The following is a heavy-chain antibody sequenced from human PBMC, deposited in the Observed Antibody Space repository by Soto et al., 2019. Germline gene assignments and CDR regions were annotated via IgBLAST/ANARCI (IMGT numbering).Heavy chain of an antibody. CDR2: IAYDGTIK. CDR1: GFTFSANA. D-gene: IGHD1-26*01. V-gene: IGHV3-30-3*01. CDR3: ARDKIKGAPDYLNS. J-gene: IGHJ4*02. Sequence: QEQLVESGGDVVQPGRSLTLSCAASGFTFSANAMHWVRQAPGKGLEWVAVIAYDGTIKIYRDSVKGRFTISRDDSKSTLHLQMNSLRHEDTAVYYCARDKIKGAPDYLNSWGQGTLVTVSS.